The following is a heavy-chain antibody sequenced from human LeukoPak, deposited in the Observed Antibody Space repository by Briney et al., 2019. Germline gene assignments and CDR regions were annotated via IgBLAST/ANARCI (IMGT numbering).Heavy chain of an antibody. CDR1: GGTFSSYA. CDR3: ARDRPVVVVAATTYYDAFDI. Sequence: ASVKVSCKASGGTFSSYAISWVRQAPGQGLEWMGGIIPIFGTANYAQKFQGRVTITADESTSTAYMELRSLRSDDTAVYYCARDRPVVVVAATTYYDAFDIWGQGTMVTVSS. CDR2: IIPIFGTA. D-gene: IGHD2-15*01. V-gene: IGHV1-69*13. J-gene: IGHJ3*02.